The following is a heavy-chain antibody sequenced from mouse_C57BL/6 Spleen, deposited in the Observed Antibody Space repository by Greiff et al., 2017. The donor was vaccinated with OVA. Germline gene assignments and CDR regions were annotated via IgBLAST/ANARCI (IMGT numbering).Heavy chain of an antibody. D-gene: IGHD1-1*01. Sequence: QVQLQQPGAELVKPGASVKLSCKASGYTFTSYWMHWVKQRPGQGLEWIGMIHPNSGSTNYNEKFKSKATLTVDQSSSTAYMQLSSLTSEDSAGYYCARSDYYGSSLHAMDYWGQGTSVTVSS. CDR2: IHPNSGST. J-gene: IGHJ4*01. CDR3: ARSDYYGSSLHAMDY. CDR1: GYTFTSYW. V-gene: IGHV1-64*01.